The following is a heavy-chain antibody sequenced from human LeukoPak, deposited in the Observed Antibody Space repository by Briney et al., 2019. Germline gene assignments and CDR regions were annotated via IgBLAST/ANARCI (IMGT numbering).Heavy chain of an antibody. D-gene: IGHD7-27*01. V-gene: IGHV4-34*01. Sequence: SETLSLTCAVYGGSFSGYYWSWIRQPPGKGLEWIGEINHSGSTNYNPSLKSRVTISVDTSKNQFSLKLSSVTAADTAVYYCARGPTLNWGSLWGQGTMVTVSS. J-gene: IGHJ3*01. CDR3: ARGPTLNWGSL. CDR1: GGSFSGYY. CDR2: INHSGST.